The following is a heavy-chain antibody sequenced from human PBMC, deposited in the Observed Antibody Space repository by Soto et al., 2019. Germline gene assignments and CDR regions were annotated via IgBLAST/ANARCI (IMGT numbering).Heavy chain of an antibody. V-gene: IGHV5-10-1*01. CDR3: ASIPRWGGYYYYGMDV. D-gene: IGHD2-2*02. CDR1: GYSFTSYW. CDR2: IDPSDSYT. J-gene: IGHJ6*02. Sequence: GESLKISCKGSGYSFTSYWISWVRQMPGKGLEWLGRIDPSDSYTNYSPSFQGHDTIAADKSISTAYLQWSSLKASDTAMYYCASIPRWGGYYYYGMDVWGQGTTVTVSS.